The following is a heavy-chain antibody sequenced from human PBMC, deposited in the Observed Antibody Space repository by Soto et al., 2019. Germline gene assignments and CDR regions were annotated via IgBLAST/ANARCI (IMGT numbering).Heavy chain of an antibody. V-gene: IGHV4-59*01. J-gene: IGHJ5*02. CDR3: ARTAAAVAWLDP. CDR1: GGSISSYY. CDR2: IYYSGST. Sequence: PSETLSLTCTVSGGSISSYYWSWIRQPPGKGLEWIGYIYYSGSTNYNPSLKSRVTISVDTSKNQFSLKLNSVTAADTAVYYCARTAAAVAWLDPWGQGTLVTVSS. D-gene: IGHD6-13*01.